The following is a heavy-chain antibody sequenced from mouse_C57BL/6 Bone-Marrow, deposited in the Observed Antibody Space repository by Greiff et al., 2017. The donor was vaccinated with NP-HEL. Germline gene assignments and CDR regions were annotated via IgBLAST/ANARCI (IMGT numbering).Heavy chain of an antibody. J-gene: IGHJ4*01. CDR1: GFTFTDYY. V-gene: IGHV7-3*01. D-gene: IGHD5-1*01. CDR3: ASLTWAMDY. CDR2: IRNKANGYTT. Sequence: EVQLVESGGGLVQPGGSLSLSCAASGFTFTDYYMSWVRQPPWKALEWLGFIRNKANGYTTEYSASVKGRFTISRDNSQSILYLQMNALRAEDSATYYCASLTWAMDYWGQGTSVTVSS.